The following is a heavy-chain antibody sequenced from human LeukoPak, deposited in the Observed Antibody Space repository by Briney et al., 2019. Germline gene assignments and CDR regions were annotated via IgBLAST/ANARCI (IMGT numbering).Heavy chain of an antibody. CDR3: ARLRVPAAIGSGWPDY. CDR2: ISAYNGNT. V-gene: IGHV1-18*04. CDR1: GYTFTSYG. Sequence: ASVTVSCKASGYTFTSYGISWVRQAPGQGLEWVGWISAYNGNTNYAQKLQGRVTMTTDTSTSTAYMELRSLRSDDTAVYYCARLRVPAAIGSGWPDYWGQGTLVTVSS. D-gene: IGHD2-2*01. J-gene: IGHJ4*02.